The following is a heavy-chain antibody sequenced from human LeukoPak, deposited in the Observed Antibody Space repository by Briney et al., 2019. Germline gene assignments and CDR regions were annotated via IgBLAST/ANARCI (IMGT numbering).Heavy chain of an antibody. D-gene: IGHD5-18*01. J-gene: IGHJ4*02. CDR1: DESFRGYH. CDR2: INHSGST. V-gene: IGHV4-34*01. CDR3: ARLLQLWFTIDY. Sequence: SETLSLTCAVYDESFRGYHWTWIRQPPGKGLEWIGEINHSGSTNYNPSLKSRVTISVDTSKNQFSLKLSSVTAADTAVYYCARLLQLWFTIDYWGQGTLVTVSS.